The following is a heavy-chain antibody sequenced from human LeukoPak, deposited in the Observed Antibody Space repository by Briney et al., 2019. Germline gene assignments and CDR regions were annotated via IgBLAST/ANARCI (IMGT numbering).Heavy chain of an antibody. CDR2: INPNSGGT. CDR1: GYTFTGYY. CDR3: ARVVTGTTNWFDP. Sequence: GASVKVSCKASGYTFTGYYMHWVRQAPGQGLEWMGRINPNSGGTNYAQKFQGRATMTRDTSISTAYMELSRLRSDDTAVYYCARVVTGTTNWFDPGGQGTLVTVSS. J-gene: IGHJ5*02. V-gene: IGHV1-2*06. D-gene: IGHD1-7*01.